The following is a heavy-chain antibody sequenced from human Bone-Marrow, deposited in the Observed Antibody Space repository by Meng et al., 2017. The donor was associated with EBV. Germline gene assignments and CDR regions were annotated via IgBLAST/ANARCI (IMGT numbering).Heavy chain of an antibody. Sequence: VQLVESGGGVGQPGRSLRLSCAASGFTFSGYGMFWVRQAPGKGPEWVAIIPSDGNIYYADSVKGRFTISRDNSKNTLYLQMNSLRGEDTAVYYCARDLSGRFDPWGQGTLVTVSS. CDR1: GFTFSGYG. CDR2: IPSDGNI. J-gene: IGHJ5*02. D-gene: IGHD1-14*01. CDR3: ARDLSGRFDP. V-gene: IGHV3-30*03.